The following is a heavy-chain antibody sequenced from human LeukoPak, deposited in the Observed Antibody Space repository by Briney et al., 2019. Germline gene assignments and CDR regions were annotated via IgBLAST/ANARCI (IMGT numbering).Heavy chain of an antibody. J-gene: IGHJ4*02. CDR2: IYYSGST. V-gene: IGHV4-39*01. CDR3: ATGEQQLAAFDY. Sequence: SETLSLTCTVSGGSISSSSYYWGWIRQPPGKGLEWIGSIYYSGSTYYNPFLKSRVTISVDTSKNQFSLKLSSVTAADTAVYYCATGEQQLAAFDYWGQGTLVTVSS. CDR1: GGSISSSSYY. D-gene: IGHD6-13*01.